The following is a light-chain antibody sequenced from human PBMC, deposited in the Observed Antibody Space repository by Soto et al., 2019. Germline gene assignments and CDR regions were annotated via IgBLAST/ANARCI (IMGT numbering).Light chain of an antibody. J-gene: IGKJ2*01. CDR1: QXXXSY. CDR2: AAS. V-gene: IGKV1-39*01. CDR3: QQSYSTPPGYT. Sequence: IXXXXSPSXLSASVGDXVTITCRASQXXXSYLNWYQQKPGKAPKLLIYAASSLQSGVPSRFSGSGSGTDFTLTISSLQPEDFATYYCQQSYSTPPGYTFGQGTKLEIK.